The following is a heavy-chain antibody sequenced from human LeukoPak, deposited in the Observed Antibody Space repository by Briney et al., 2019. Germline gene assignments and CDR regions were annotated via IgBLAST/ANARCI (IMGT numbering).Heavy chain of an antibody. CDR2: IKQEGSEK. V-gene: IGHV3-7*03. CDR1: GFTSSSIW. D-gene: IGHD1-26*01. Sequence: GGSLKLSCVASGFTSSSIWMSCVRQAPGKGLEWVANIKQEGSEKYYVNSVKGRFTISRDDAKSSLYLQMNSPRDEDTAVYYCTRSRSWDFFDFWGQGTLVTVSS. CDR3: TRSRSWDFFDF. J-gene: IGHJ4*02.